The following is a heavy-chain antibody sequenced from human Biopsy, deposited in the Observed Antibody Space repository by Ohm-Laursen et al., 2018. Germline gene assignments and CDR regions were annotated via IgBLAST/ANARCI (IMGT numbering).Heavy chain of an antibody. J-gene: IGHJ4*02. Sequence: SETLSPTCEVYGKTFSDYYWSWIRQPPGKGLEWIGQINQSGRTNYNPSLKSRVNISADKSKNQFSLKLSTVTSADTAVYFCGNEVHGRDYWGLGALVTVSS. D-gene: IGHD2-15*01. CDR1: GKTFSDYY. CDR2: INQSGRT. V-gene: IGHV4-34*08. CDR3: GNEVHGRDY.